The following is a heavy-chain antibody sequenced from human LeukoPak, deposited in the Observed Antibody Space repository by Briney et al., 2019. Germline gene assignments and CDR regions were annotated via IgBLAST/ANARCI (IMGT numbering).Heavy chain of an antibody. CDR3: ARDTRDAFDI. CDR2: IYYSGST. CDR1: GGSISSGGYY. J-gene: IGHJ3*02. Sequence: SETLSLTCTVSGGSISSGGYYWSWIRQHPGKGLEWIGYIYYSGSTYYNPSLKSRVTISVDTSKNQFSLKLSSVTAADTAVYYCARDTRDAFDIWGQGTMVTVSS. V-gene: IGHV4-31*03.